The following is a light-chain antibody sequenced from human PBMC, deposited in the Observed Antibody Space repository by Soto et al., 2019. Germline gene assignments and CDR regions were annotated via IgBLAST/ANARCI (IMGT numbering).Light chain of an antibody. J-gene: IGLJ3*02. Sequence: QSALTQPRSVSGSPGQSVTISCTGTSSDVGGYNYVSWYQQHPGKAPKLMIYDVSKRPSGVPDRFSGSKSGNTASLTISGLQAEYDADYYCCSYAGSYTSDWVFGGGTKLTVL. CDR1: SSDVGGYNY. V-gene: IGLV2-11*01. CDR3: CSYAGSYTSDWV. CDR2: DVS.